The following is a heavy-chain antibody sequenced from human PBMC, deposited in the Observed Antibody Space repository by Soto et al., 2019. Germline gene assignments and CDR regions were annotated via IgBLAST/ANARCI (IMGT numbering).Heavy chain of an antibody. CDR1: GFTFTSSA. Sequence: SVKVSCKASGFTFTSSAVQWVRHARGQRLEWIGWIVVGSGNTNYAQKFQERVTITRDMSTSTAYMELSSLRSEDTAVYYCAAGQYSSGWYRNYFDYWGQGTLVTVSS. V-gene: IGHV1-58*01. CDR3: AAGQYSSGWYRNYFDY. J-gene: IGHJ4*02. CDR2: IVVGSGNT. D-gene: IGHD6-19*01.